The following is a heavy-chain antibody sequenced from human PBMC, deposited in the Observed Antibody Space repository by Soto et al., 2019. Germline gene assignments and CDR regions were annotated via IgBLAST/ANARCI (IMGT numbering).Heavy chain of an antibody. J-gene: IGHJ4*02. CDR2: ISPSGVCT. CDR1: GFIFSTYA. CDR3: AKKMGYWNPQLYFFDY. Sequence: GGSLRLSCAASGFIFSTYAMSWVRQAPGKELERVSGISPSGVCTYHADSVKGRFTISRDNSKNTLYLQMSSLSAEDTAVYYCAKKMGYWNPQLYFFDYWGQGTLVTVSS. V-gene: IGHV3-23*01. D-gene: IGHD1-1*01.